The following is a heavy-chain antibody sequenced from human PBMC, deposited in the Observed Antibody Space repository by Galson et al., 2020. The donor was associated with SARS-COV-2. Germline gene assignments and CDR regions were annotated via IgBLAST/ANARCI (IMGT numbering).Heavy chain of an antibody. J-gene: IGHJ6*02. CDR1: GFTFDDYT. D-gene: IGHD5-12*01. V-gene: IGHV3-43*01. Sequence: GESLKISCAASGFTFDDYTMHWVRQAPGKGLEWVSLISWDGGSTYYADSVKGRFTISRDNSKNSLYLQMNSLRTEDTALYYCAKDSNGGYDYSCGMDVWGQGTTVTVSS. CDR3: AKDSNGGYDYSCGMDV. CDR2: ISWDGGST.